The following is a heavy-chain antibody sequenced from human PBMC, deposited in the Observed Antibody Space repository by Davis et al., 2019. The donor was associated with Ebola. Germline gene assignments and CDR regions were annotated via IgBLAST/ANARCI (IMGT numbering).Heavy chain of an antibody. J-gene: IGHJ6*02. Sequence: MPGGSLRLSCTVSGGSISSYYWSWIRQPPGKGLEWIGYIYYSGSTNYNPSPKSRVTISVDTSKNQFSLKLSSVTAADTAVYYCARVGYCSSTSCRYGARSYYYYGMDVWGQGTTVTVSS. CDR2: IYYSGST. CDR3: ARVGYCSSTSCRYGARSYYYYGMDV. V-gene: IGHV4-59*01. D-gene: IGHD2-2*01. CDR1: GGSISSYY.